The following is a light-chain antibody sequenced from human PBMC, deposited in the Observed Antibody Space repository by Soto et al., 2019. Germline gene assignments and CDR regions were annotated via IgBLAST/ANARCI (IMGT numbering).Light chain of an antibody. J-gene: IGKJ5*01. CDR1: QSVNSN. CDR3: QAYNTWPPNT. Sequence: EVGMTHSPSILAVSPRERATLXXRASQSVNSNLAWYQQKPGQAPRLIXYGSSTRATGIPARFSGSGSGTELTLTISSLQSEDFAVYYCQAYNTWPPNTFGQGTRLEIK. CDR2: GSS. V-gene: IGKV3-15*01.